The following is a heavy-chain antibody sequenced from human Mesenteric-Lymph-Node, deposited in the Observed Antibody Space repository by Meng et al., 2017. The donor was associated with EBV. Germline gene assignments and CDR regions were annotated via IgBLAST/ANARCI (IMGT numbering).Heavy chain of an antibody. D-gene: IGHD6-13*01. Sequence: VQLVASGEGLVPPGSALSLSCAASGFTFSSYAMHWVRQAPGKGLEWVAVLAYDGSNTFYADSVEGRFTISRDNYKNTLYLQMNSLRTEDTAVYYCTREVATAAAGTTFDYWGQGALVTVSS. J-gene: IGHJ4*02. CDR3: TREVATAAAGTTFDY. V-gene: IGHV3-30-3*01. CDR2: LAYDGSNT. CDR1: GFTFSSYA.